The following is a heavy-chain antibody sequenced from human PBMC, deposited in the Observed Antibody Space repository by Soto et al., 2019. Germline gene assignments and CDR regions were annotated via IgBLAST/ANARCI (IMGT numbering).Heavy chain of an antibody. CDR2: ISSSSSYI. J-gene: IGHJ3*02. CDR3: ARDWLLFRGNDAFDI. CDR1: GFIVSSYS. V-gene: IGHV3-21*01. Sequence: EVQLVESGGGLIQPGGSLRLSCVASGFIVSSYSMNWVRQAPGKGLEWVSSISSSSSYIYYADSVKGRFTISRDNAKNSLYLQMNSLRAEDTAVYYCARDWLLFRGNDAFDIWGQGTMVTVSS. D-gene: IGHD2-21*02.